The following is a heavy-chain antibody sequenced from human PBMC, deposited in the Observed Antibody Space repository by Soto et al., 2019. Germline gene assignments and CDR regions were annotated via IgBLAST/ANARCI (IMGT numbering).Heavy chain of an antibody. CDR2: ILYDGSKE. V-gene: IGHV3-30*18. CDR3: AKGLALMADH. Sequence: PGGSLRLSCTDSGFSFNTYVMDWVRQAPGKGLEWVARILYDGSKEYYADPVKGRFTISRDNSKKTLYLQMDRLRVEDTAVYFCAKGLALMADHWGQGTPVTVSS. J-gene: IGHJ4*02. CDR1: GFSFNTYV. D-gene: IGHD2-21*01.